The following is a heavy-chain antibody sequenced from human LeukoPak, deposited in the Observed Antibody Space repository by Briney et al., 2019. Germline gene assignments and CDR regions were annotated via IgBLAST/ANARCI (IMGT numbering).Heavy chain of an antibody. V-gene: IGHV3-48*03. Sequence: PGGSLRLSCAASGFSFSSYEMNWVRQAPGKGLEWVSYISSSGSTIYYADSVKGRFTLSKDNGKNSLILQMNSLRAKDTAVYYCARVLEFWRGPNFDSWGQGTLVTVSS. CDR3: ARVLEFWRGPNFDS. CDR2: ISSSGSTI. D-gene: IGHD3-3*01. CDR1: GFSFSSYE. J-gene: IGHJ4*02.